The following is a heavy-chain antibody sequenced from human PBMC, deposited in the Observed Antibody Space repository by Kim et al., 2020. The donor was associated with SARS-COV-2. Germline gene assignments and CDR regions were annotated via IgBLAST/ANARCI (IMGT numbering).Heavy chain of an antibody. D-gene: IGHD7-27*01. CDR1: GGSISSGGYY. CDR2: IYYSGST. V-gene: IGHV4-31*03. J-gene: IGHJ4*02. CDR3: AWGRKYYVGY. Sequence: SETLSLTCTVSGGSISSGGYYWSWIRQHPGKGLEWIGYIYYSGSTYYNPSLKSRVTISVDTSKNQFSLKLSSVTAADTAVHYCAWGRKYYVGYWGQGTLVTVSS.